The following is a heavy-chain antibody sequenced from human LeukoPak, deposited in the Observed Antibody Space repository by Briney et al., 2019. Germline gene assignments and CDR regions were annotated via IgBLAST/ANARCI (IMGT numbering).Heavy chain of an antibody. CDR2: ISYDGNKK. Sequence: PGGSLRLSCAASGFTFSSYGMHWVRQAPGKGLEWVAVISYDGNKKYYADSVKGRFTISRDNSKNTLYLQMNSLRAEDTAVYYCAKDSPYIATFGGGTDAFDIWGQGTMVTVSS. D-gene: IGHD3-16*01. J-gene: IGHJ3*02. CDR3: AKDSPYIATFGGGTDAFDI. CDR1: GFTFSSYG. V-gene: IGHV3-30*18.